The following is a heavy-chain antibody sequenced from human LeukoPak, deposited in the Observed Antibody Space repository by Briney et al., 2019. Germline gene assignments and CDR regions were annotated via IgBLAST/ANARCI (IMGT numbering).Heavy chain of an antibody. J-gene: IGHJ4*02. CDR3: ARDRSVAGTVDY. Sequence: GGSLRLSCAASGFSFSSYSMNWVRQAPGKGLEWVSSISSSSTFISYADSVKGRFTISRDTAKNSLYLQMNSLTAEDTAVYYCARDRSVAGTVDYWGQGTLVTVSS. V-gene: IGHV3-21*01. CDR1: GFSFSSYS. CDR2: ISSSSTFI. D-gene: IGHD6-19*01.